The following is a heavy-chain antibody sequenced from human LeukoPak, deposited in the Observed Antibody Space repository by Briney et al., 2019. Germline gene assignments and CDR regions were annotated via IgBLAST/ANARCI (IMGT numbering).Heavy chain of an antibody. CDR2: IYSTGST. CDR3: ARGDFWSGYYTHFDY. V-gene: IGHV4-4*07. Sequence: SETLSLTCTVSGGSISGYYWSWIRQPAGKGLEWIGRIYSTGSTNYNPSLKSRVTMSVDSSENQFSLKLTSVTAADTAVYYCARGDFWSGYYTHFDYWGQGTLVTVSS. CDR1: GGSISGYY. J-gene: IGHJ4*02. D-gene: IGHD3-3*01.